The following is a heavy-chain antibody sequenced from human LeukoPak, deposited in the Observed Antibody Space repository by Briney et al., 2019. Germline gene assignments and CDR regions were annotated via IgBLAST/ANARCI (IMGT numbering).Heavy chain of an antibody. CDR1: GFIFSDYY. J-gene: IGHJ4*02. CDR2: ISDSGSTI. CDR3: AIYYDSSGSIDH. Sequence: PGGPLRLSCAASGFIFSDYYMTWIRQTPGKGLEWLSYISDSGSTINYADFVKGRLTISRDNAKKSLFLQMNSLRAEDTAVYYCAIYYDSSGSIDHWGQGTLVTVSS. D-gene: IGHD3-22*01. V-gene: IGHV3-11*01.